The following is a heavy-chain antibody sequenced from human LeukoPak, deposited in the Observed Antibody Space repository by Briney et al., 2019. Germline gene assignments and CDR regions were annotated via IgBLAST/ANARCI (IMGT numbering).Heavy chain of an antibody. J-gene: IGHJ5*02. Sequence: PGGSLRLSCAASGFTVSSNYMSWVRQAPGKGLEWVSVLYSGGTTYYADSVKGRFTIARDNSKNTLYLQMNSLRAEDTVVYYCAKEDVDFWGGPFDPWGQGTLVTVSS. CDR2: LYSGGTT. D-gene: IGHD3-3*01. CDR3: AKEDVDFWGGPFDP. V-gene: IGHV3-53*05. CDR1: GFTVSSNY.